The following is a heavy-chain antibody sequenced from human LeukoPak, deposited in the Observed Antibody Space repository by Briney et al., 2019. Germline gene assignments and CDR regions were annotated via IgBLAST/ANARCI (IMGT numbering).Heavy chain of an antibody. CDR3: ARDRGFRSGSQFDY. CDR2: IYTSGST. J-gene: IGHJ4*02. Sequence: SETLSLTCTVSGGSISSGSYYWSWIRQPAGKGLEWIGRIYTSGSTNYNPSLKSRVTISVDTSKNQFSLKLSSVTAADTAVYYCARDRGFRSGSQFDYWGQGTLVTVSS. D-gene: IGHD3-3*01. CDR1: GGSISSGSYY. V-gene: IGHV4-61*02.